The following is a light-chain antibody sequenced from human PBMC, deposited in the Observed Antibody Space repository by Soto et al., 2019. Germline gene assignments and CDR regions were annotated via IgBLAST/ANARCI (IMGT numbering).Light chain of an antibody. CDR1: QSVRNSY. CDR2: GAS. CDR3: QQYGSSPYT. Sequence: EIVLTQSPGTLSLSPGERATLSCRASQSVRNSYLAWYQQKPGQAPRILIYGASGRATGIPDRFSGSGSGPDVTLTISRLEPEDFAAYYCQQYGSSPYTFGQGTTLAI. J-gene: IGKJ2*01. V-gene: IGKV3-20*01.